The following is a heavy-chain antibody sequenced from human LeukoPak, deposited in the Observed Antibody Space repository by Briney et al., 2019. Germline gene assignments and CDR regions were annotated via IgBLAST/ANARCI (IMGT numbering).Heavy chain of an antibody. CDR2: VSGSGSGT. V-gene: IGHV3-23*01. D-gene: IGHD6-19*01. CDR1: GFTFSSFG. CDR3: AKGLSSGRMFYFDY. Sequence: HPGGSLRLSCAASGFTFSSFGMSWARQAPGKGLEWVSAVSGSGSGTYYADSVKGRFTISRDNSKNTLYLQMNSLRAEDTAVYYCAKGLSSGRMFYFDYWGQGTLVTVSP. J-gene: IGHJ4*02.